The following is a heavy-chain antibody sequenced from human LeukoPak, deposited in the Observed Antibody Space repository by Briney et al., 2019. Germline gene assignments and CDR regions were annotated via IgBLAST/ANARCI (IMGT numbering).Heavy chain of an antibody. CDR1: GFTFNSYA. V-gene: IGHV3-23*01. CDR2: TSSSGETT. D-gene: IGHD3-22*01. J-gene: IGHJ4*02. Sequence: PGGSLRLSCVASGFTFNSYAMSWVRQAAGKGLEWVSSTSSSGETTYYADSVKGRFTISRDNSRNTLYLQMNSLRAEDTAVYYCAKDRPNYYGTNGHYYRRDGDCWGQGTLVTVSS. CDR3: AKDRPNYYGTNGHYYRRDGDC.